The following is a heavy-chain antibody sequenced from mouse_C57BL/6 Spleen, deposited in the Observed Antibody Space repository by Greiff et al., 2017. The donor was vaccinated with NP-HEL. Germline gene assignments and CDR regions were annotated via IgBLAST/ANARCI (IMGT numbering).Heavy chain of an antibody. V-gene: IGHV5-4*01. CDR1: GFTFSSYA. CDR3: ARDRDRNYFDY. Sequence: DVQLVESGGGLVKPGGSLKLSCAASGFTFSSYAMSWVRQTPEKRLEWVATISDGGSYTYYPDNVKGRFTISRDNAKNNLYLQMSHLKSEDTAMYYCARDRDRNYFDYWGQGTTLTVSS. D-gene: IGHD2-14*01. J-gene: IGHJ2*01. CDR2: ISDGGSYT.